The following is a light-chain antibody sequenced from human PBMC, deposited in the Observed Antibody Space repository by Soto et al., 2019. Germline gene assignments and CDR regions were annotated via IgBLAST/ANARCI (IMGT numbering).Light chain of an antibody. V-gene: IGKV3-15*01. CDR3: QQYNNWQWT. Sequence: EIVMTQSPATLSVSPGERATLSCRASQSVSSNLAWYQQKPGQAPRLLIYGASTRATGIPARFSGSGSGTEFTLTIGSLQSEDFAVYYCQQYNNWQWTFGQGTKVDIK. CDR1: QSVSSN. J-gene: IGKJ1*01. CDR2: GAS.